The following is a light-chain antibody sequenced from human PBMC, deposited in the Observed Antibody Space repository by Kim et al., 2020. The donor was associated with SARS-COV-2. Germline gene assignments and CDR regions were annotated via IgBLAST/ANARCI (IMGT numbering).Light chain of an antibody. CDR1: QDFSDY. J-gene: IGKJ2*02. V-gene: IGKV1-16*01. CDR2: AAS. Sequence: DIQMTQSPSSLSASVGDRVTITCRASQDFSDYLVWFQQKPGKAPKSLIYAASRLQSGVPSRFSGSGSGTEFTLTISNLQPEDFATYYCQQYKFYQWTFGQGTKLEIK. CDR3: QQYKFYQWT.